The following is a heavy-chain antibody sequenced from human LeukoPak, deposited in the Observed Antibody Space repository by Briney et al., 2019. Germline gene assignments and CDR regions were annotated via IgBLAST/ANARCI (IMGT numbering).Heavy chain of an antibody. CDR1: GYTFTSYG. CDR2: ISAYNGNT. D-gene: IGHD4-17*01. V-gene: IGHV1-18*01. CDR3: ARDPGGGDPVFDY. Sequence: ASVKVSCKASGYTFTSYGISWVRQAPGQGREWMGWISAYNGNTNYAQKFQGRVTITADKSTRTAYMELSSLRSEDTAVYYCARDPGGGDPVFDYWGQGTLVTVSS. J-gene: IGHJ4*02.